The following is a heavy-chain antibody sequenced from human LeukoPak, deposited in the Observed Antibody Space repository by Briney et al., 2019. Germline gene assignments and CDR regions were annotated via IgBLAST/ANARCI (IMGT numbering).Heavy chain of an antibody. CDR1: ADIFSSYA. CDR2: IIPLTGVV. J-gene: IGHJ4*02. D-gene: IGHD2-15*01. Sequence: SVKVSCKTSADIFSSYAINWVRQAPGQGLEWMGRIIPLTGVVNYGQKLQTRVTISADKSTSTAYMEVSSLRFEDTAVYFCARERRCSAGSCYAADLDSWGQGTLVTVPS. V-gene: IGHV1-69*04. CDR3: ARERRCSAGSCYAADLDS.